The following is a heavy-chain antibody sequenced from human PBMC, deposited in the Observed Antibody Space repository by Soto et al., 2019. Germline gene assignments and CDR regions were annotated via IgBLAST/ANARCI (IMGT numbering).Heavy chain of an antibody. CDR2: IYDSGTT. V-gene: IGHV4-31*03. CDR3: ARSVHSGDYIDY. D-gene: IGHD4-17*01. CDR1: GGSITTGGYY. J-gene: IGHJ4*02. Sequence: QVQLQESGPGLVQLSQTLSLTCTVSGGSITTGGYYWGWIRQHPGKGLESIGYIYDSGTTDYNPSLKSRLTISLDTSKNQFSLKMRSVTAADTAVYYCARSVHSGDYIDYWGQGTLVTVSS.